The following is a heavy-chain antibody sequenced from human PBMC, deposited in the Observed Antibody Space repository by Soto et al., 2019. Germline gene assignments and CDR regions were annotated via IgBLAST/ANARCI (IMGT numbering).Heavy chain of an antibody. CDR1: GFTFTSSA. J-gene: IGHJ4*02. CDR3: AARTLRGYSGYDFVRFDY. Sequence: SVKVSCKASGFTFTSSAVQWVRQARGQRLAWIGWIVVGSGNTNYAQKFQERVTITRDMSTSTAYMELSSLRSEDTAVYYCAARTLRGYSGYDFVRFDYWGQGTLVTVSS. V-gene: IGHV1-58*01. CDR2: IVVGSGNT. D-gene: IGHD5-12*01.